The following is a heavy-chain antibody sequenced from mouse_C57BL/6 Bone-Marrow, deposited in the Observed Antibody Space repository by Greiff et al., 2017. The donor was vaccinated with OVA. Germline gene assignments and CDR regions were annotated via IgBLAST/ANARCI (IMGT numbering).Heavy chain of an antibody. D-gene: IGHD2-3*01. CDR2: IRNKANNHAT. CDR3: TTYDGSPGWYFDV. V-gene: IGHV6-6*01. Sequence: EVMLVESGGGLVQPGGSMKLSCAASGFTFSDAWMDWVRQSPEKGLEWVAEIRNKANNHATYYAESVKGRFTISRDDSKISVYLQMISLRAEDTCIYYCTTYDGSPGWYFDVWGTAPTVTVSS. J-gene: IGHJ1*03. CDR1: GFTFSDAW.